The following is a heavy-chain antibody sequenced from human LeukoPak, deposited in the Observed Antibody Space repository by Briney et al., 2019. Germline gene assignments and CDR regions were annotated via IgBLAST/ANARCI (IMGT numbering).Heavy chain of an antibody. Sequence: PGGSLRLSCAPSGFSFSDYAIAWVRQAPRKGLEWGSVIAASGGVTHYTGSVKGRFTISRDNSKNTLYLQMNNLRVEDTARYYYAKDGLYYDGSTHIYYFDYWGQGTLVAVSS. J-gene: IGHJ4*02. CDR1: GFSFSDYA. V-gene: IGHV3-23*01. CDR2: IAASGGVT. CDR3: AKDGLYYDGSTHIYYFDY. D-gene: IGHD3-22*01.